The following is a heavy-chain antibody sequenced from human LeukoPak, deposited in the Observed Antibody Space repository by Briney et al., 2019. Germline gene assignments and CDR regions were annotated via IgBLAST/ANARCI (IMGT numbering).Heavy chain of an antibody. D-gene: IGHD4-17*01. CDR1: GGSISSSSYY. CDR3: ARDGHGDYARYYYYGLDV. CDR2: IYHSGST. Sequence: SETLSLTCTVSGGSISSSSYYWGWIRQPPGKGLEWIGSIYHSGSTYYNPSLKSRVTISVDTSKNQFSLRLTSVTAADTAIYYCARDGHGDYARYYYYGLDVWGQGTTVTVSS. J-gene: IGHJ6*02. V-gene: IGHV4-39*07.